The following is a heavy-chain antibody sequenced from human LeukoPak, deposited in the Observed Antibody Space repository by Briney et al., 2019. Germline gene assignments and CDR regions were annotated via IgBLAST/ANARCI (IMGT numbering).Heavy chain of an antibody. CDR3: AKSSPYCRGGSCYSIDY. CDR2: ISGSGGTT. V-gene: IGHV3-23*01. D-gene: IGHD2-15*01. CDR1: RFTFSNYA. Sequence: GGSLRLSCAASRFTFSNYAMSWVRQAPGKGLEWVSGISGSGGTTYYADSVKGRFTIPRDNSKNTLYLQMNSLRAEDTAVYYCAKSSPYCRGGSCYSIDYWGQGTLVTVSS. J-gene: IGHJ4*02.